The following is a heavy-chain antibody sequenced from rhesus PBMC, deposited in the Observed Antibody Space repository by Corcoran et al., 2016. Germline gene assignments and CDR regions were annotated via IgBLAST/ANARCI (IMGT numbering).Heavy chain of an antibody. D-gene: IGHD5-24*01. CDR1: GYSISSGYG. V-gene: IGHV4-122*02. CDR2: IAYSGST. J-gene: IGHJ4*01. CDR3: ARGSAGTVLFDY. Sequence: QLQLQESGPGLAKPSETLSLTCAVSGYSISSGYGWSWIRQPPGKGLEWIGYIAYSGSTSYNPSLKSLVTISIDTSKNQFSLKLSSVTAADPAVYYCARGSAGTVLFDYWGQGVLVTVSS.